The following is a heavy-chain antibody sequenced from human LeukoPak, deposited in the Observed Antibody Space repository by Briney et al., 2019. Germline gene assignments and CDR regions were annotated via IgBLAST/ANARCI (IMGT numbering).Heavy chain of an antibody. Sequence: SQTLSLTCAISGDCVSSTSAAWNWIGQSPSRGLEWLGRTYYRSKWYNEYAVSVKSRLTIKPDTSKNQFSLQLNSVTHEDTAVYYCARSGADIDYWGQGTLVTVSS. CDR3: ARSGADIDY. J-gene: IGHJ4*02. CDR1: GDCVSSTSAA. V-gene: IGHV6-1*01. CDR2: TYYRSKWYN. D-gene: IGHD3-22*01.